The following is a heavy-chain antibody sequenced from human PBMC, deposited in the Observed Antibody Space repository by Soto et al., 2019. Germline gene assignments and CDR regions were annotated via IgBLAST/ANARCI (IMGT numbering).Heavy chain of an antibody. CDR1: GDTFSFYT. V-gene: IGHV1-69*02. D-gene: IGHD3-10*01. CDR3: AASYGSGYRAFDY. CDR2: VNPIVSMS. Sequence: QVQLVQSGAEVKKPGSSVKVSCKASGDTFSFYTINWVRQAPGLGLEWMGRVNPIVSMSNYAQKFKGRVTITADKSTNTAYMQLSSLRSEDADIYYCAASYGSGYRAFDYWGQGALVTVSS. J-gene: IGHJ4*02.